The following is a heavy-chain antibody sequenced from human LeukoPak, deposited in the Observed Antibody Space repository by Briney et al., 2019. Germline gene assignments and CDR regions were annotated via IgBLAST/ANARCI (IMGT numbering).Heavy chain of an antibody. CDR2: FDPEDGET. CDR3: ATLGITMVRGVKFHDY. V-gene: IGHV1-24*01. CDR1: GYTLTELS. Sequence: GASVKVSCKVSGYTLTELSMHWVRQAPGKGLEWMGGFDPEDGETIYAQKFQGRVTMTEDTSTDTAYMELSSLRSEDTAVYYCATLGITMVRGVKFHDYWGQGTPVTVSS. J-gene: IGHJ4*02. D-gene: IGHD3-10*01.